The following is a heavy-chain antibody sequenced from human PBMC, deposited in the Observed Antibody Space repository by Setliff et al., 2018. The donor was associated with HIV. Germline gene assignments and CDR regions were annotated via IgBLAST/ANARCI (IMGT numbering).Heavy chain of an antibody. CDR2: IYYSGST. CDR3: ASYRKAERWLQLGGNFDY. J-gene: IGHJ4*02. D-gene: IGHD5-12*01. Sequence: SETLSLTCAVYGGSFSGYYWSWIRQPPGKGLEWIGSIYYSGSTYYNPSLKSRVTISVDTSKNQFSLKLSSVTAAGTAVYYCASYRKAERWLQLGGNFDYWGQGTLVTAPQ. V-gene: IGHV4-34*01. CDR1: GGSFSGYY.